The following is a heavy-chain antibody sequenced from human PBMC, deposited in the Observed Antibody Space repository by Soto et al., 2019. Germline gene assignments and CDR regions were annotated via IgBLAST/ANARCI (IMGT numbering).Heavy chain of an antibody. J-gene: IGHJ5*02. V-gene: IGHV1-46*03. CDR1: GYTFTNYY. D-gene: IGHD2-21*02. CDR2: IKCSGGET. Sequence: QVQLVQSGAEVKKPGASVKVSCKTSGYTFTNYYMHWVRQAPGQGLEWMGIIKCSGGETTYAQRLLGRVIMTSITSTRTLYMEVSSLRSEDTAVYYWGRGGDVVLVTAPLDLWGQGPLVTVAS. CDR3: GRGGDVVLVTAPLDL.